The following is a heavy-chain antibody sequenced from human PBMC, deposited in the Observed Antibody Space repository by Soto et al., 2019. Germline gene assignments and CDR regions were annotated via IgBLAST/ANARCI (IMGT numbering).Heavy chain of an antibody. V-gene: IGHV1-69*01. Sequence: QVQLVQSGAEVKKPGSSVKVSCKASGGTFSSYAISWVRQAPGQGLEWMGGIIPIFGTANYAQKFQGRVTITADESTSTAYMELSSLRSEDTAVYYCASGEIVVVPAATYYYGMDVWGPGTTVTVSS. D-gene: IGHD2-2*01. J-gene: IGHJ6*02. CDR2: IIPIFGTA. CDR3: ASGEIVVVPAATYYYGMDV. CDR1: GGTFSSYA.